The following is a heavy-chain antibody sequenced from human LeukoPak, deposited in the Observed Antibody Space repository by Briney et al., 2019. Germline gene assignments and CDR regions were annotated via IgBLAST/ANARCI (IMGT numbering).Heavy chain of an antibody. V-gene: IGHV3-21*01. CDR1: GFTFSNYW. CDR2: ISSSSSYI. J-gene: IGHJ6*03. Sequence: PGGSLRLSCAASGFTFSNYWMHWVRQAPGKGLEWVSSISSSSSYIYYADSVKGRFTISRDNAKNSLYLQMNSLRAEDTAVYYCARDPGHWGYYYYYYMDVWGKGTTVTVSS. D-gene: IGHD7-27*01. CDR3: ARDPGHWGYYYYYYMDV.